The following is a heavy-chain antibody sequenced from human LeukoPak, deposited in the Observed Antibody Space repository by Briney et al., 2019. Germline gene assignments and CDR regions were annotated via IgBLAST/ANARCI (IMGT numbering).Heavy chain of an antibody. CDR1: GFTVSSNY. Sequence: PGGSLRLSCAASGFTVSSNYMSWVRQAPGKGLEWVSVISGSGGSTYYADSVKGRFTISRDNSKNTLYLQMNSLRAEDTAVYYCAKAAIAAAAAFDYWGQGTLVTVSS. CDR3: AKAAIAAAAAFDY. V-gene: IGHV3-23*01. CDR2: ISGSGGST. D-gene: IGHD6-13*01. J-gene: IGHJ4*02.